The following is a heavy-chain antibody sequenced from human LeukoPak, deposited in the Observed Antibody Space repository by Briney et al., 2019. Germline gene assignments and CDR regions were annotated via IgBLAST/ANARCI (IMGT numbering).Heavy chain of an antibody. CDR2: IIPIFGTA. CDR3: AKSPRQGDSSGYYFLTVFDY. D-gene: IGHD3-22*01. J-gene: IGHJ4*02. V-gene: IGHV1-69*05. Sequence: SVKVSCKASGGTFSSYAISWVRQAPGQGLEWMGGIIPIFGTANYAQKFQGRVTITTDESTSTAYMELSSLRSEDTAVYYCAKSPRQGDSSGYYFLTVFDYRGQGTLVTVSS. CDR1: GGTFSSYA.